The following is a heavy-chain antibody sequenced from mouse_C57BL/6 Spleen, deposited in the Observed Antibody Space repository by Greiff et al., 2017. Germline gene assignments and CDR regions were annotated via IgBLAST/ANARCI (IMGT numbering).Heavy chain of an antibody. CDR1: GYSITSGYY. D-gene: IGHD2-12*01. J-gene: IGHJ4*01. CDR3: AREYDDAMDY. CDR2: ISYDGSN. Sequence: EVQLVESGPGLVKPSQSLSLTCSVTGYSITSGYYWNWIRQFPGNKLEWMGYISYDGSNNYNPSLKNRISITRDTSKNQFFLKLNSVTTEDTATYYCAREYDDAMDYWGQGTSVTVSS. V-gene: IGHV3-6*01.